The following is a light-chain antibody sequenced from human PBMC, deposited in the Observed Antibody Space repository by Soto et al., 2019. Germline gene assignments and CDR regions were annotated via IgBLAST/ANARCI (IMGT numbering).Light chain of an antibody. CDR3: QQYNT. Sequence: ESQWTPSPAAPSEKVADRLTITCRASQSISSWLAWYQQKPGKAPKLLIYKASSLESGVPSRFSGSGSGTEFTLTISSLQPDDFATYYCQQYNTFGQGTKVDIK. J-gene: IGKJ1*01. V-gene: IGKV1-5*03. CDR2: KAS. CDR1: QSISSW.